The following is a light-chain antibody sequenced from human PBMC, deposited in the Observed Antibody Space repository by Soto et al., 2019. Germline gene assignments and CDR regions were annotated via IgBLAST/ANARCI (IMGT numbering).Light chain of an antibody. V-gene: IGKV3-20*01. CDR3: QQQVT. CDR2: AAS. J-gene: IGKJ2*01. Sequence: EIVLTQFPGTLSLSPGERATLSCRPSQSLSSSYLVWYQQKPGQAPRLLIYAASRRATGIPDRFSGSGSATEYTLTNSRVEPEDSGVYYCQQQVTFGQGTKLEIK. CDR1: QSLSSSY.